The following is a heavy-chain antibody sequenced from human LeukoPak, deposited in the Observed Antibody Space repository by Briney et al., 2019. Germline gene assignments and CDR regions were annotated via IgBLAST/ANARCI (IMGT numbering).Heavy chain of an antibody. CDR3: STDVAAGVLSIYYYLYMDV. CDR1: GFTFSSYA. D-gene: IGHD6-13*01. J-gene: IGHJ6*03. Sequence: GGSLRLSCAASGFTFSSYAMHWVRQAPGKGLEWVAVISYDGSNKYYADSVKGRFTISRDNSKNTLYLHMSSLKTEDTAVYYCSTDVAAGVLSIYYYLYMDVWGQGTTVTVSS. V-gene: IGHV3-30-3*01. CDR2: ISYDGSNK.